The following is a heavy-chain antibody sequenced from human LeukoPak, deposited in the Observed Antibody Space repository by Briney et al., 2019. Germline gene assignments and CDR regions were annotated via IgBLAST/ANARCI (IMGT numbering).Heavy chain of an antibody. CDR1: GFTFSDHY. V-gene: IGHV3-72*01. Sequence: GGSLRLSCAASGFTFSDHYMDWARQAPGKGLEWVGRTRNKASSYTTEYAASVKGRFTISRDDSKNSLYLQMNSLKTEDTAVYYCARGDSSGWYFFDYWGQGTLVAVSS. CDR2: TRNKASSYTT. D-gene: IGHD6-19*01. J-gene: IGHJ4*02. CDR3: ARGDSSGWYFFDY.